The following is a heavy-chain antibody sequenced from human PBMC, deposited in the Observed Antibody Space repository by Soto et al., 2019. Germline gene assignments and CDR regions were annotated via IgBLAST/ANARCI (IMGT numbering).Heavy chain of an antibody. Sequence: GGSLRLSCAASGFTFSSYAMSWVRQAPGEGLEWGSAISGNGGSTYYADSVKGRFTIHRDNYKNTQYLQMNGLRAEDTAVDYCAKDNGYSYGLTFDYWGQGTLVTVSS. CDR2: ISGNGGST. CDR1: GFTFSSYA. CDR3: AKDNGYSYGLTFDY. J-gene: IGHJ4*02. V-gene: IGHV3-23*01. D-gene: IGHD5-18*01.